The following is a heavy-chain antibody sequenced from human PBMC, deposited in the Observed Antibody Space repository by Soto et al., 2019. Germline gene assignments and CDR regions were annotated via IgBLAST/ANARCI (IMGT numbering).Heavy chain of an antibody. CDR2: INAGNGNT. Sequence: QVQLVQSGAEVKKPGASVKVSCKASGYTFTSYAMHWVRQAPGQRLEWMGWINAGNGNTKYSQKFQGRVPITRDTSASTAYMEMSSLRSEDTAVYYCARVIGGLYYFDYWGQGTLVTVSS. J-gene: IGHJ4*02. CDR3: ARVIGGLYYFDY. CDR1: GYTFTSYA. D-gene: IGHD3-16*01. V-gene: IGHV1-3*01.